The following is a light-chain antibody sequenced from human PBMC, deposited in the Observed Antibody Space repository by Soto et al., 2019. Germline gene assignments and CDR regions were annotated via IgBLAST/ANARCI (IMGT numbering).Light chain of an antibody. CDR1: ESVRNY. CDR2: DAS. CDR3: QQRGNWPPYT. V-gene: IGKV3-11*01. J-gene: IGKJ2*01. Sequence: EIVLTQSPATLSLSPGERATLSCRASESVRNYLAWYQQKPGQAPRLLIYDASNRASGIPARFSGSGSGTDSTLTISSLEPEDFAVYYCQQRGNWPPYTFGQGTKLEIK.